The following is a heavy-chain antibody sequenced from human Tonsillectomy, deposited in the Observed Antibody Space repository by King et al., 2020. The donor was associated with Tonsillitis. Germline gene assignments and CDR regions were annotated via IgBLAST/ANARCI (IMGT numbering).Heavy chain of an antibody. D-gene: IGHD4-17*01. Sequence: VQLVESGGGVVQPGRSLRLSCAASGFTFSSYAMHWVRQAPGKGLEWVAVISYDGSNKYYADSVKGRFTISRDNSKNTLYLQMNSLRAEDTAVYYCAREAPREYGDRHYSYYMDVWGKGTTVTVSS. J-gene: IGHJ6*03. CDR3: AREAPREYGDRHYSYYMDV. CDR1: GFTFSSYA. V-gene: IGHV3-30-3*01. CDR2: ISYDGSNK.